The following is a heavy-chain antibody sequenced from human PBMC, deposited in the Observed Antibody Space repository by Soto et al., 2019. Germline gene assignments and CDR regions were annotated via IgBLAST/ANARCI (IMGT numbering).Heavy chain of an antibody. CDR1: GFTFSSYD. Sequence: GGSLRLSCAASGFTFSSYDMHWVRQAPGKGLEWLAVIWYDGGNKEYADSVKGRFTISRDNVKNTLYLQMNSLRAEDTAVYYCARSQLIPFGYWGQGTLVTVSS. V-gene: IGHV3-33*01. CDR2: IWYDGGNK. CDR3: ARSQLIPFGY. J-gene: IGHJ4*02.